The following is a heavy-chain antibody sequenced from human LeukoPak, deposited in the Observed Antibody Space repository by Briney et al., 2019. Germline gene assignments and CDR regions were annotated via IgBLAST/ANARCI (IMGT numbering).Heavy chain of an antibody. CDR1: GFTFSSYS. CDR3: ARDFCSGGSCYIDY. V-gene: IGHV3-21*01. D-gene: IGHD2-15*01. J-gene: IGHJ4*02. Sequence: SGGSLRLSCAVSGFTFSSYSMNWVRQAPGKGLEWVSSISSSSSYIYYADSVKGRFTISRDNAKNSLYLQMNSLRAEDTAVYSCARDFCSGGSCYIDYWGQGTLVTVSS. CDR2: ISSSSSYI.